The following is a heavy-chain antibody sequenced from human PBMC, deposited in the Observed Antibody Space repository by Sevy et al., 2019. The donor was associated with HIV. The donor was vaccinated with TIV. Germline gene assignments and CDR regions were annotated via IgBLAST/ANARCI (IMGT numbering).Heavy chain of an antibody. CDR3: AKAGPNYYGSGSTPANWFDP. CDR1: GFTFSSYA. J-gene: IGHJ5*02. V-gene: IGHV3-23*01. CDR2: ISGSGGST. D-gene: IGHD3-10*01. Sequence: GGSLRLSCAASGFTFSSYAMSWVRQAPGKGLEWVSAISGSGGSTYDADSVKGRFTSSRANSKNTLYLQMNRLRAEATAVYYSAKAGPNYYGSGSTPANWFDPWGQGTLVTVSS.